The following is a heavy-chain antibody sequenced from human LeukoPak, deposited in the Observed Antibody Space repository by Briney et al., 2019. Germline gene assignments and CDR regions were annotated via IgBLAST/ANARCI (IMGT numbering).Heavy chain of an antibody. D-gene: IGHD4-11*01. CDR2: IYYSGST. CDR3: ARGGGETTLEYY. Sequence: PSETLSLTCTVSGGSISSGGYYWSWIRQHPGKGLEWIGYIYYSGSTYYNPSLKSRVTISVDTSKNQFSLKLSSVTAADTAVYYCARGGGETTLEYYWGQGTLVTVSS. V-gene: IGHV4-31*03. J-gene: IGHJ4*02. CDR1: GGSISSGGYY.